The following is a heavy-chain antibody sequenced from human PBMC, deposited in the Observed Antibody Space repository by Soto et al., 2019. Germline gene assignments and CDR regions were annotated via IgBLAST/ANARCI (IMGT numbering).Heavy chain of an antibody. CDR2: INPATCAA. CDR3: ARRGGVGVAGSAAFDM. CDR1: GYPVTAYY. V-gene: IGHV1-2*02. Sequence: QLHLVQSGAVVKKPGASVTVSCSASGYPVTAYYMHWVRQAPGRGLEWMGGINPATCAAKYTQTFQGRVTMTRDTSTGSVFMELSGLTSGDTAVFYCARRGGVGVAGSAAFDMWGQGTLVTVSS. J-gene: IGHJ3*02. D-gene: IGHD3-3*01.